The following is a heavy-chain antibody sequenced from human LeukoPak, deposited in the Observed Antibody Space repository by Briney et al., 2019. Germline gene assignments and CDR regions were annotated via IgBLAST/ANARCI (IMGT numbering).Heavy chain of an antibody. V-gene: IGHV4-59*08. J-gene: IGHJ5*02. CDR3: ALSTIFGVVTDNWFDP. CDR2: IYYSGST. Sequence: SETLSLTCTVSGGSVSSYYWSWIRQPPGKGLEWIGYIYYSGSTNYNPSLKSRVTISVDTSKNQFSLKLSSVTAADTAAYYCALSTIFGVVTDNWFDPWGQGTLVTVSS. CDR1: GGSVSSYY. D-gene: IGHD3-3*01.